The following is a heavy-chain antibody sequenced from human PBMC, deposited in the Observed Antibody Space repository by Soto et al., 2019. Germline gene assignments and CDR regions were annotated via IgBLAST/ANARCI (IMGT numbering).Heavy chain of an antibody. CDR2: ISGSGDNS. CDR1: GFIFSNYA. D-gene: IGHD6-19*01. CDR3: AKDLHGTGADYFDF. V-gene: IGHV3-23*01. J-gene: IGHJ4*02. Sequence: EVQLLESGGGLVQPGGSLRLSCAASGFIFSNYAMTWVRQAPGKGLEWVSEISGSGDNSYYAGSVKGRFIISRDNSMNTLYLQKHSLRAEDTAVYYCAKDLHGTGADYFDFGGQGTLVTVSS.